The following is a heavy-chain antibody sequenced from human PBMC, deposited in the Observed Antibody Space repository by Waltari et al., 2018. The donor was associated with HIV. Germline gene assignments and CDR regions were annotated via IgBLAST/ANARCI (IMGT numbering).Heavy chain of an antibody. V-gene: IGHV4-61*02. CDR1: GGPINRGSFS. D-gene: IGHD3-3*02. CDR3: ARLSGSKGFDY. J-gene: IGHJ4*01. CDR2: IYSSGSV. Sequence: QVQLQESGPGLLKPSQTLSLTCTVSGGPINRGSFSWSWIRQSAGKTLEWIGRIYSSGSVNYNSSVESRVTISRDTSKNQFSRLLTSVTAADSAIYYCARLSGSKGFDYWGQGTLVTVSS.